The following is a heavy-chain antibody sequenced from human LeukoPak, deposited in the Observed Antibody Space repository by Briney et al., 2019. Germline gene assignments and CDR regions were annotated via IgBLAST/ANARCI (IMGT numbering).Heavy chain of an antibody. CDR3: ATGVIKYYYYGMDV. V-gene: IGHV1-24*01. Sequence: ASVKVSCKVSGYTLTELSMHWVRQAPGQGLLGMGGFDPEDGETIYAQKFQGRVTMTEDTSTDTAYMELSSLRSEDTAVYYCATGVIKYYYYGMDVWGQGTTVTVSS. D-gene: IGHD2-21*01. CDR1: GYTLTELS. J-gene: IGHJ6*02. CDR2: FDPEDGET.